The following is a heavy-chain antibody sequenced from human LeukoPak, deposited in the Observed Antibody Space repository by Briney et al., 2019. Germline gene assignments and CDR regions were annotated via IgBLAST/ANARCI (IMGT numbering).Heavy chain of an antibody. V-gene: IGHV3-21*01. J-gene: IGHJ3*01. CDR2: ITSTTTYT. D-gene: IGHD1-1*01. CDR3: VRCTFVLHKRCSAFDV. Sequence: GGSLRLSCSASGFIFNTFGMNRVRQAPGKGLEWFSSITSTTTYTYYADSVKGRFTISRDNAKNPLFLQMNSLRAEDTAVYYCVRCTFVLHKRCSAFDVWGQGTVVTVSA. CDR1: GFIFNTFG.